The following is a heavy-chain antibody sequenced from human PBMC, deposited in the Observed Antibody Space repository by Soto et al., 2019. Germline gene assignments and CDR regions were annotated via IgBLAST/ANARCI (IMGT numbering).Heavy chain of an antibody. V-gene: IGHV1-69*06. CDR1: GGTFSSYP. Sequence: GASVEVSCRASGGTFSSYPISWVRQAPGQGLEWMGGIIPIFGTANYAQKFQGRVTITADKSTSTAYMELSSLRSEDTAVYYCARDGTTVVSRYYYYGMDVWGQGTTVTVSS. J-gene: IGHJ6*02. CDR3: ARDGTTVVSRYYYYGMDV. CDR2: IIPIFGTA. D-gene: IGHD4-17*01.